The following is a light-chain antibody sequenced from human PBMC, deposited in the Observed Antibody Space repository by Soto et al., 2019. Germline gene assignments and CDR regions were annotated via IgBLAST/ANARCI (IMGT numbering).Light chain of an antibody. J-gene: IGKJ4*01. CDR3: QQYNTWPSLT. Sequence: EIVMTQSPATLSVSPGERATLSCRASHDISNNLAWYQQRPGQAPRLLIYGASTMATGSPDRFSGSGSGTEFTLTISRLQSEDFGLYYCQQYNTWPSLTFGGGTKVEIK. V-gene: IGKV3-15*01. CDR2: GAS. CDR1: HDISNN.